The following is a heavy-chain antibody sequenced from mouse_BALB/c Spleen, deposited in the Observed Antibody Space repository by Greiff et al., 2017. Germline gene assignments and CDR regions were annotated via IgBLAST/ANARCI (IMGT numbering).Heavy chain of an antibody. Sequence: EGKLMESGPGLVKPSQSLSRTCTVTGDSSTSDYAWNWIRQFPGNKLEWMGYISYSGSTSYNPSLKSRISITRDTSKNQFFLQLNSVTTEDTATYYCAFYDVYPSSSALDYWGPGPSVPVSS. CDR1: GDSSTSDYA. D-gene: IGHD2-3*01. V-gene: IGHV3-2*02. J-gene: IGHJ4*01. CDR2: ISYSGST. CDR3: AFYDVYPSSSALDY.